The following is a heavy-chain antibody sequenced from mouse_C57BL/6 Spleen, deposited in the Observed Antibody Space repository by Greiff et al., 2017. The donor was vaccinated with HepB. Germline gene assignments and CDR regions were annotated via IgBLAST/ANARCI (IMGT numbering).Heavy chain of an antibody. D-gene: IGHD1-1*01. V-gene: IGHV1-15*01. CDR2: IDPETGGT. CDR3: TRDYGSSYGTDYAMDY. CDR1: GYTFTDYE. J-gene: IGHJ4*01. Sequence: QVQLQQSGAELVRPGASVTLSCKASGYTFTDYEMHWVKQTPVHGLEWIGAIDPETGGTAYNQKFKGKAILTADKSSSTAYMELRSLTSEDSAVYYCTRDYGSSYGTDYAMDYWGQGTSVTVSS.